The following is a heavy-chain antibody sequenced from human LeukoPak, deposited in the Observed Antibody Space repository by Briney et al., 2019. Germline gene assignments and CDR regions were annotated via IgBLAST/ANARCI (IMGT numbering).Heavy chain of an antibody. V-gene: IGHV3-7*01. CDR1: GFTFRSYW. D-gene: IGHD6-6*01. Sequence: PGGSLRLSCAASGFTFRSYWMTWVRQAPGKGLEWVAKIRGDGGEKDHVASVKGRFTISRDNAKNSLYLQMNSLRVEDTAIYYCARGGAARPDFWGQGTLVTVSS. CDR2: IRGDGGEK. CDR3: ARGGAARPDF. J-gene: IGHJ4*02.